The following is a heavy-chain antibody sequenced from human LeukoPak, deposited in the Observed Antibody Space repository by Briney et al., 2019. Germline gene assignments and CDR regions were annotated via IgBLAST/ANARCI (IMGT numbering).Heavy chain of an antibody. J-gene: IGHJ6*03. CDR2: ISGSGGST. CDR3: ARGYSGYDSHYYYYMDV. D-gene: IGHD5-12*01. CDR1: GFTFSSYA. V-gene: IGHV3-23*01. Sequence: PGGSLRLSCAASGFTFSSYAMSWVRQAPGKGLEWVSAISGSGGSTYYADSVKGRFTISRDNSKNTLYLQMNSLRAEDTAVYYCARGYSGYDSHYYYYMDVWGKGTTVTVSS.